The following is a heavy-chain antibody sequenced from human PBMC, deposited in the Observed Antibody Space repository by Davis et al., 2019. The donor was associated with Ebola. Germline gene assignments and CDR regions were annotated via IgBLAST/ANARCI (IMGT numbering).Heavy chain of an antibody. CDR2: IYDDGNT. V-gene: IGHV4-59*02. D-gene: IGHD6-13*01. CDR3: ARVGSSSWDVLGCFDS. CDR1: GGSVSSYY. Sequence: SETLSLTCSVSGGSVSSYYWSWIRQPPGKALEWIGKIYDDGNTNLNPSLRSRVTLSVDMSKNQFSLNLRSVTAADTAVYYCARVGSSSWDVLGCFDSWGHGTLVTVSS. J-gene: IGHJ5*01.